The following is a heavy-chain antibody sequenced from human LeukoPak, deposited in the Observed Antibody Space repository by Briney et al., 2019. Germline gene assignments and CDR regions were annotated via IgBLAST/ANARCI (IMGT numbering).Heavy chain of an antibody. CDR1: GYSFTTSW. CDR2: IYPVDSDT. V-gene: IGHV5-51*01. CDR3: GRQHDSGTFVGS. Sequence: GASLQISCNGSGYSFTTSWIGWVRQLPGKGLEWMGFIYPVDSDTRYSPSFQGQVTISVDKSINTASLQWGRLKASDTAMYYCGRQHDSGTFVGSWGQGTLVTVTS. J-gene: IGHJ5*01. D-gene: IGHD3-10*01.